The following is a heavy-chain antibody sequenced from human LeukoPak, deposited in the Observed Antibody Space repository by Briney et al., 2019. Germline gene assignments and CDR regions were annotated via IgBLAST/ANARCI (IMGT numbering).Heavy chain of an antibody. J-gene: IGHJ5*02. Sequence: SETLSLTCAVYGGSFSGYYWSWIRQPPGKGLEWIGYIYYSGSTNYNPSLKSRVTISVDTSKNQFSLKLSSVTAADTAVYYCARHYGPWGQGTLVTVSS. D-gene: IGHD3-10*01. CDR1: GGSFSGYY. V-gene: IGHV4-59*08. CDR2: IYYSGST. CDR3: ARHYGP.